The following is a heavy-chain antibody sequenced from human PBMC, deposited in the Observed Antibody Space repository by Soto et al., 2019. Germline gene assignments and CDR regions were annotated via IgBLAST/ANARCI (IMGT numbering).Heavy chain of an antibody. Sequence: GEAVKSSGEGCGGSVCSYWCWWLRQMQGKGLEWMGIIYPGDSDTRYSPSFQGQVTISADKSISTAYLQWSSLKASDTAMYYCARQVYYYYDSSGYYSRTRWFHPWGQGTLVTVSS. D-gene: IGHD3-22*01. CDR1: GGSVCSYW. CDR2: IYPGDSDT. V-gene: IGHV5-51*01. J-gene: IGHJ5*02. CDR3: ARQVYYYYDSSGYYSRTRWFHP.